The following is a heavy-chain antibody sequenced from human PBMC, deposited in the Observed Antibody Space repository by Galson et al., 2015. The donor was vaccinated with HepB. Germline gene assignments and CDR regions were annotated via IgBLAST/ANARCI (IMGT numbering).Heavy chain of an antibody. V-gene: IGHV4-34*01. D-gene: IGHD6-19*01. CDR2: INHSGST. CDR1: GGSFSGYY. CDR3: ASAPRGGWPNRRFDY. Sequence: ETLSLTCAVYGGSFSGYYWSWLRQPPGKGLEWIGEINHSGSTNYNPSLKSRVTISVDTSKNQFSLKLSSVTAADTAVYYCASAPRGGWPNRRFDYWGQGTLVTVSS. J-gene: IGHJ4*02.